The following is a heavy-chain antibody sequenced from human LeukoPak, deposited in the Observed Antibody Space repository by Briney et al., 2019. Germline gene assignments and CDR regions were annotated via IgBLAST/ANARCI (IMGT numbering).Heavy chain of an antibody. CDR1: GGSINSYY. D-gene: IGHD2-2*01. CDR2: IYYSGST. J-gene: IGHJ4*02. Sequence: PSETLSLTCTVSGGSINSYYWSWIRQPPRKGLEWIGYIYYSGSTNYNPSLKSRVTISVDTSKNQFSLKLSSVTAADTAVYYCARHGSTYAFRNWGQGTLVTVSS. CDR3: ARHGSTYAFRN. V-gene: IGHV4-59*08.